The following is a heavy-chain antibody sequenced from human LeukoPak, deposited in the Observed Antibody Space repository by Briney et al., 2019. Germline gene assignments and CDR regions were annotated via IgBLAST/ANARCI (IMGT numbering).Heavy chain of an antibody. CDR3: ARASMIVVVIDY. Sequence: PSETLSLTCTVSGGSISSSDYYWSWIRQPPGKGLEWIGYIYYSGSTYYNPSLKSRVTISVDTSKNQFSLKLSSVTAADTAVYYCARASMIVVVIDYWGQGTLVTVSS. CDR2: IYYSGST. V-gene: IGHV4-30-4*01. CDR1: GGSISSSDYY. D-gene: IGHD3-22*01. J-gene: IGHJ4*02.